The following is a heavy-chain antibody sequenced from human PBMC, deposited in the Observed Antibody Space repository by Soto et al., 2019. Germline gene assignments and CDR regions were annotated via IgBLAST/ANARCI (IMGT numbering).Heavy chain of an antibody. D-gene: IGHD4-17*01. Sequence: ASVKVSCKASGYTFTSYGISWVRQAPGQGLEWMGWISAYNGNTNYAQKLQGRVTMTTDTSTSTAYMELRSLRSDDTAVYYCAREDYGDEHAYYYSGMDVWGQGTTVTVSS. CDR2: ISAYNGNT. CDR1: GYTFTSYG. V-gene: IGHV1-18*04. CDR3: AREDYGDEHAYYYSGMDV. J-gene: IGHJ6*02.